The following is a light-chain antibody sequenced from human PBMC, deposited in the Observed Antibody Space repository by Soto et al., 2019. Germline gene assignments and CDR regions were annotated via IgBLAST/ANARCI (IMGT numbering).Light chain of an antibody. Sequence: DLQMTQSPSTLSASVGDRVTITCRASQSISTWLAWYQQKPGKAPKVLIYTASNLQSGVPSRFSGVASGTEFTLTISSLQPDDFATYYCQQYNGFSSWTFGQGTKVEV. CDR3: QQYNGFSSWT. CDR1: QSISTW. CDR2: TAS. V-gene: IGKV1-5*03. J-gene: IGKJ1*01.